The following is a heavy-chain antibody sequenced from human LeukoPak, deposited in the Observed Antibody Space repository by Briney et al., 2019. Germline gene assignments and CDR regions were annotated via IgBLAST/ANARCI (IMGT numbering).Heavy chain of an antibody. Sequence: PGGSLRLSCAASGFTFSNYAMSWVRQTPGKGLECVSTIGGGGDYTYYADSVKGGFTVSRDDSKNTLYLQMNSLRAEDTALYYCVKKRSYYDFWSGYCHYWGQGTLVTVSS. CDR3: VKKRSYYDFWSGYCHY. CDR2: IGGGGDYT. CDR1: GFTFSNYA. J-gene: IGHJ4*02. D-gene: IGHD3-3*01. V-gene: IGHV3-23*01.